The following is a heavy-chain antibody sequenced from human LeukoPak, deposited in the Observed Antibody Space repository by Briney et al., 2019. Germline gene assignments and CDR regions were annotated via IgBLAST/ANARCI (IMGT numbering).Heavy chain of an antibody. D-gene: IGHD6-6*01. Sequence: GESLKISCKGSGYSFTSYWIGWVRQMPGKGLEWMGIIYPGDSDTIYSPSFQGQVTISADKSISTAYLRWSSLKASDTAIYYCARRSSIATRLFDYWGQGTLVTVSS. J-gene: IGHJ4*02. V-gene: IGHV5-51*01. CDR3: ARRSSIATRLFDY. CDR2: IYPGDSDT. CDR1: GYSFTSYW.